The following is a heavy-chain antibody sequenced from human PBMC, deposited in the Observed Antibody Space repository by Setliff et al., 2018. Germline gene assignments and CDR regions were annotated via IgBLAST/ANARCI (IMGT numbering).Heavy chain of an antibody. J-gene: IGHJ4*02. V-gene: IGHV3-7*03. CDR1: GFTSSSYW. D-gene: IGHD6-13*01. CDR3: ATWAPIAAAGFDY. Sequence: QPGGSLRLSCAASGFTSSSYWMSWVRQAPGKGLEWVANIKQDGSERYYVDSVKGRFTISRDNAKNSLHLQMNSLRVEDTAVYYCATWAPIAAAGFDYWGQGTLVTVSS. CDR2: IKQDGSER.